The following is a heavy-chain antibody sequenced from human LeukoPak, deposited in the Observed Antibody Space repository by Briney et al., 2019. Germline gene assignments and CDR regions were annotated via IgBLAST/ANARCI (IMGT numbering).Heavy chain of an antibody. Sequence: GGSLRLSCAASGFTFSSYWMTWVRQAPGKGPEWVANIKQDGSDKYYVDSVKGRFTISRDNAKNSLYLQMNSLRAEDTAVYYCARGNQTGVDWFDPWGQGTLVTVSS. CDR2: IKQDGSDK. V-gene: IGHV3-7*01. J-gene: IGHJ5*02. D-gene: IGHD1-14*01. CDR3: ARGNQTGVDWFDP. CDR1: GFTFSSYW.